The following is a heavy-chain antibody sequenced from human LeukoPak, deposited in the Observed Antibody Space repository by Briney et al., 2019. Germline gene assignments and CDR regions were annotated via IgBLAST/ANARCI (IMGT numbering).Heavy chain of an antibody. Sequence: GGSLRLSCAASGFTVSSNYMSWVRQAPGKGLEWVSVIYSGGETYYTDSVKGRFTISRDNSKNTLYLQMNSLRAEDAATYYCARLQSGIWGQGTMVTVSS. J-gene: IGHJ3*02. CDR1: GFTVSSNY. CDR3: ARLQSGI. D-gene: IGHD5-12*01. V-gene: IGHV3-53*01. CDR2: IYSGGET.